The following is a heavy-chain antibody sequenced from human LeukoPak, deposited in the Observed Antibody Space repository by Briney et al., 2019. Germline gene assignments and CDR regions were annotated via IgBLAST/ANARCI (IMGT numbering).Heavy chain of an antibody. CDR1: GYTFITYC. J-gene: IGHJ4*02. D-gene: IGHD3-22*01. CDR2: INPSGGST. CDR3: ARGEGTYYYESSGYPPAYYFDY. Sequence: ASVKVSCKASGYTFITYCMHWVRQAPGQGLEWMGIINPSGGSTSYAQKFQGRVTMTKDTSTSTVYMELSSLRSEDTAVYYCARGEGTYYYESSGYPPAYYFDYWGQGTLVTVSS. V-gene: IGHV1-46*01.